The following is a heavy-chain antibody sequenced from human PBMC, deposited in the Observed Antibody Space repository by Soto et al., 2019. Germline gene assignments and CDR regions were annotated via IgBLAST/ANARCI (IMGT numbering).Heavy chain of an antibody. CDR1: GGSISSGGYS. V-gene: IGHV4-30-2*01. J-gene: IGHJ4*02. CDR3: ARVPDY. CDR2: IYHSGST. Sequence: QLQLQESGSGLVKPSQTLSLTCAVSGGSISSGGYSWSWIRQPPGKGLEWIGYIYHSGSTYYNPSLKSRVTVVRSKNQFSLKLSSVTAADTAVYYCARVPDYWGQGTLVTVSS.